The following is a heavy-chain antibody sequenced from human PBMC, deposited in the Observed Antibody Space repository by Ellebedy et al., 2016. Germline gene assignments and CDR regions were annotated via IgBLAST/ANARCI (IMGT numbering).Heavy chain of an antibody. D-gene: IGHD2/OR15-2a*01. J-gene: IGHJ4*02. CDR2: INPSIGHT. CDR1: GYSFTGYY. V-gene: IGHV1-46*01. Sequence: ASVKVSCKASGYSFTGYYIHWVRQAPGQGLEWMGSINPSIGHTAYAQKLQGRVTMTRDTSTSTVYMELSSLISDDTAVYYCARVQPLLSGNDFWGQGTLVTVSS. CDR3: ARVQPLLSGNDF.